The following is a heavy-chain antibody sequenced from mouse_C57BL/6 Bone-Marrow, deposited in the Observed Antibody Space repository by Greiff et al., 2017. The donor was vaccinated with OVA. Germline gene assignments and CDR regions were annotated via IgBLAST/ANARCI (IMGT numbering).Heavy chain of an antibody. CDR3: ARHEDVYYDKGRDYFDY. V-gene: IGHV1-62-2*01. CDR2: FYPGSGSI. Sequence: QVQLQQSGAELVKPGASVKLSCKASGYTFTEYTIHWVKQRSGQGLEWIGWFYPGSGSIKYNEKFKDKATLTADKSSSTVYMELSRLTSEDSAVYFCARHEDVYYDKGRDYFDYWGQGTTLTVSS. CDR1: GYTFTEYT. D-gene: IGHD2-4*01. J-gene: IGHJ2*01.